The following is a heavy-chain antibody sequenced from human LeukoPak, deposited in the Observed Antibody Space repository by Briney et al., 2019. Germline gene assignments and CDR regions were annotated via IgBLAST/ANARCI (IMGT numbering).Heavy chain of an antibody. J-gene: IGHJ3*02. CDR2: MNPNSGNT. Sequence: ASVKVSCKASGYTFTSYDINWVRQATGQGLEWMGWMNPNSGNTGYAQKFQGRVTMTRNTSISTAYMELSSLRSEDTAVYYCARGHNEGYCSGGSCSPPDAFDIWGQGTMVTVSS. V-gene: IGHV1-8*01. CDR1: GYTFTSYD. D-gene: IGHD2-15*01. CDR3: ARGHNEGYCSGGSCSPPDAFDI.